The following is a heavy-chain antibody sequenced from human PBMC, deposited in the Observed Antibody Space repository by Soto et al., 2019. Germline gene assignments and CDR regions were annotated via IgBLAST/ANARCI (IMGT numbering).Heavy chain of an antibody. CDR2: ISNNGAHT. V-gene: IGHV3-64*01. Sequence: EAQLVESGGGLVQPGGSLRLSCAASGFTFSNYEMHWFRQAPGKGLEYVSGISNNGAHTDYAKSVKGRFTISRDNSENTLYLQMGSLRAEDMALYSCARRGYGSRWPNVYMDVWGKGTTVTVSS. CDR3: ARRGYGSRWPNVYMDV. CDR1: GFTFSNYE. D-gene: IGHD6-13*01. J-gene: IGHJ6*03.